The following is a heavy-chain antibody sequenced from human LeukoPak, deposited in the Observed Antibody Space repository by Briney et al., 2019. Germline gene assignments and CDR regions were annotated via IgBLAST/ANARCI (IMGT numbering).Heavy chain of an antibody. CDR2: INPNSGGT. V-gene: IGHV1-2*02. D-gene: IGHD2-8*01. CDR3: ARGSIVLMVYAFFDY. J-gene: IGHJ4*02. Sequence: ASVKVSCKASGYTFTGYYMHWVRQAPGQGLEWMGWINPNSGGTNYAQKFQGRVTMTRDTSISTAYMELSRLRSDDTAVYYCARGSIVLMVYAFFDYWGQGTLVTVSS. CDR1: GYTFTGYY.